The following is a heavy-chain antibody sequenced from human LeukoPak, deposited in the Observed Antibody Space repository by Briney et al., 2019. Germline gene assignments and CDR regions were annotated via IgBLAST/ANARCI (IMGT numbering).Heavy chain of an antibody. V-gene: IGHV1-2*02. CDR2: INPNSGGT. J-gene: IGHJ4*02. D-gene: IGHD3-22*01. CDR3: ARDPVYYDSSGYYPDY. CDR1: GYTFTGYY. Sequence: ASVKVSCKASGYTFTGYYMHWVRQAPGQGLEWMGWINPNSGGTNYAQKFQGRVIMTRDTSISTAYMELSRLRSDDTAVYYCARDPVYYDSSGYYPDYWGQGTLVTVSS.